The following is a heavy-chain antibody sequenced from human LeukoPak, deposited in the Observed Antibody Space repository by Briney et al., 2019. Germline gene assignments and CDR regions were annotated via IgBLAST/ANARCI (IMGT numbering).Heavy chain of an antibody. CDR2: IYYSGST. D-gene: IGHD5-24*01. J-gene: IGHJ4*02. V-gene: IGHV4-31*03. CDR3: AREEGGDGYNSGY. CDR1: GGSISSGGYY. Sequence: PSQTLSLTCTVSGGSISSGGYYWSWIRQHPAKGVEWIGYIYYSGSTYYNPSLKSRVTISVDTSKNQFSLKLSSVTAADTAVYYCAREEGGDGYNSGYWGQGTLVTVSS.